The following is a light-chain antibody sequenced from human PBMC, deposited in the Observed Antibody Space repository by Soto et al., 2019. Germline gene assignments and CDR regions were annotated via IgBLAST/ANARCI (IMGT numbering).Light chain of an antibody. J-gene: IGKJ4*01. CDR1: QSVSSSY. V-gene: IGKV3-20*01. CDR2: GAS. Sequence: EIVLTQSPGTLSLSPGERATLSCRASQSVSSSYLAWYQQKPGQAPRLLIYGASNRATGIPDRFSGSGSGTDFTLTISRLEPEDFAVYYCHQYGSSPFTFGGGTKVDIK. CDR3: HQYGSSPFT.